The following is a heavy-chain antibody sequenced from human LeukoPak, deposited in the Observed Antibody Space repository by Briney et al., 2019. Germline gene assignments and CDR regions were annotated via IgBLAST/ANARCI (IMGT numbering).Heavy chain of an antibody. CDR2: INPNSGGT. D-gene: IGHD3-3*01. Sequence: ASVKVSCKASGYTFTGYYMHWVRQAPGQGLEWMGWINPNSGGTNYAQKFQGRVTMTRDTSISTAYMELSRLRSDDTAVYYCARVTELLITIFGVVSDYGMDVWGQGTTVTVSS. J-gene: IGHJ6*02. V-gene: IGHV1-2*02. CDR3: ARVTELLITIFGVVSDYGMDV. CDR1: GYTFTGYY.